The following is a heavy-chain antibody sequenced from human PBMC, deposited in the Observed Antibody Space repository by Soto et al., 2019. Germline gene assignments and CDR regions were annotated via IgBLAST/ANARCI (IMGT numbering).Heavy chain of an antibody. V-gene: IGHV4-59*08. Sequence: SETLSLTCTVSGVSISSYYWSWIRQPPGKGLEWIGYIYYSGSTNYNPSLKSRVTISVDTSKNQFSLKLSSVTAADTAVYYCARLGSGYDLIYYYYYMDVWGKGTTVTVSS. D-gene: IGHD5-12*01. J-gene: IGHJ6*03. CDR1: GVSISSYY. CDR3: ARLGSGYDLIYYYYYMDV. CDR2: IYYSGST.